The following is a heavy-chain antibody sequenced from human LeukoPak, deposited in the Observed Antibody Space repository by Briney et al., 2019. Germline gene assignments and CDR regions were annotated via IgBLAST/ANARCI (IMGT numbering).Heavy chain of an antibody. J-gene: IGHJ6*03. CDR1: GGSISSYY. CDR3: ASRTNDSSGYYYGNYYYYYYMDV. Sequence: SETLSLTCTVSGGSISSYYWSWIRQPPGKGLEWIGYIYYSGSTNYNPSLKSRVTISVDTSKNQFSLKLSSVTAADTAVYYCASRTNDSSGYYYGNYYYYYYMDVWGKGTTVTVSS. V-gene: IGHV4-59*01. D-gene: IGHD3-22*01. CDR2: IYYSGST.